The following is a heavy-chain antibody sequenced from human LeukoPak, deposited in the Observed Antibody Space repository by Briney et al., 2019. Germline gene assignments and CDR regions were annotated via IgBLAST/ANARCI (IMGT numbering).Heavy chain of an antibody. V-gene: IGHV3-72*01. J-gene: IGHJ4*02. CDR2: IKNKANSYTT. CDR3: TRLSRYGNRWYYVDY. Sequence: GGSLRLSCAASGFTFSSYAMHWVRQAPGKGLEWVGRIKNKANSYTTLYAASVKGRFTISRDDSKNSLYLQMNSLKTEDTAVYYCTRLSRYGNRWYYVDYWGQGTLVTVSS. CDR1: GFTFSSYA. D-gene: IGHD6-13*01.